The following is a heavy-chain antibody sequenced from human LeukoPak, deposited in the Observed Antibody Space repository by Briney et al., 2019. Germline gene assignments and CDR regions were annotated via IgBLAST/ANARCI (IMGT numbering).Heavy chain of an antibody. CDR3: ARKFDF. Sequence: SETLSLTCTVSGDSISSGSYYWSWIRQPAGKGLEWIGLVYTTGSTNYNPSLKSRVTISVDTSKNQFSLNLTSVTAADTALYYCARKFDFWGQGTPVTVSS. CDR2: VYTTGST. J-gene: IGHJ4*02. CDR1: GDSISSGSYY. V-gene: IGHV4-61*02.